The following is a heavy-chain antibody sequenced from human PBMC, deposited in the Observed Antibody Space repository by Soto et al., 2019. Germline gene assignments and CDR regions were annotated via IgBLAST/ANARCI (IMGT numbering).Heavy chain of an antibody. V-gene: IGHV2-26*01. J-gene: IGHJ6*02. CDR2: IFSDNER. D-gene: IGHD3-9*01. CDR1: GFSLTTGKMG. CDR3: ARMKVDSYQFYYAMDV. Sequence: LVNPTETLTLTCTVSGFSLTTGKMGVSWIRQPPGKALEWLAHIFSDNERSYSTSLQGRLTISKDTSGSQVALSMTNVDPVDTATYYCARMKVDSYQFYYAMDVWGQGTTVTVSS.